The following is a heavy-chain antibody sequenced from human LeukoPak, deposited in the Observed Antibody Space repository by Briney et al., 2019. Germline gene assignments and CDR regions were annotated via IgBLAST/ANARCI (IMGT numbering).Heavy chain of an antibody. D-gene: IGHD3-3*01. J-gene: IGHJ5*02. CDR1: GFTFSSYA. CDR2: ISGSGGST. V-gene: IGHV3-23*01. Sequence: QPGGSLRLSCAASGFTFSSYAMSWVRQAPGKGLEWVSAISGSGGSTYYADSVKGRFTISRDNSKNTLYLQMNSLRAEDTAVYYCAKDRDDFWSGRTYNWFDPWGQGTLVTVSS. CDR3: AKDRDDFWSGRTYNWFDP.